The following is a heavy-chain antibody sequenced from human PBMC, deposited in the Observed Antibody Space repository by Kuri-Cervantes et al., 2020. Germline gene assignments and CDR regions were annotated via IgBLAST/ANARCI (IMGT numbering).Heavy chain of an antibody. CDR2: IYGRGST. D-gene: IGHD6-19*01. Sequence: SETLSLTFAVSGGSISNSNWWSWVRQPPGKGLEWIGEIYGRGSTNYNSSLKSRVTISVDTSKNQFSLKLSSVTAADTAVYYCARGLAVAGTLGYFDYWGQGTLVTVSS. V-gene: IGHV4-4*02. CDR3: ARGLAVAGTLGYFDY. CDR1: GGSISNSNW. J-gene: IGHJ4*02.